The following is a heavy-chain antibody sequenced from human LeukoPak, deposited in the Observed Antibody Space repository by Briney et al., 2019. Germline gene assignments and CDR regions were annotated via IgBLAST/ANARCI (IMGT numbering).Heavy chain of an antibody. D-gene: IGHD2-15*01. V-gene: IGHV4-59*01. CDR3: ARDTSPRIFRFDT. Sequence: PSETLSLTCTVSGGSISSYYWSWIRQPPGKGLEWIGYIYYSGSTNYNPSLKSRVTISVDTSKNQFSLKLSSVTAADTAVYYCARDTSPRIFRFDTWGQGTLVTVSS. J-gene: IGHJ5*02. CDR1: GGSISSYY. CDR2: IYYSGST.